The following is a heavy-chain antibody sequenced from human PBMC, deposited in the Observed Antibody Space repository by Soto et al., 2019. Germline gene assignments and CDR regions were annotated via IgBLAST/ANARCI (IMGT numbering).Heavy chain of an antibody. CDR1: GFTFSNYA. Sequence: QEHLVESGGGVVQPGRSLRLSCAASGFTFSNYAIHWVRQAPGKGLEWVALISFDGGTKYYADSVKGRFTLSRDNSKNTVSVEMNSLRDDDSAVYYCATNYYDGSGHYFIFEHWGQGTLVTVSS. CDR3: ATNYYDGSGHYFIFEH. CDR2: ISFDGGTK. V-gene: IGHV3-30-3*01. D-gene: IGHD3-22*01. J-gene: IGHJ4*02.